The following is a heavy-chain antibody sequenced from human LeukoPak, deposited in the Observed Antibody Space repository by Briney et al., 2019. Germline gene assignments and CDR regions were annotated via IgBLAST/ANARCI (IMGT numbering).Heavy chain of an antibody. CDR3: AKWGSTWGFDN. Sequence: GGSLRLSCAASGFTFNKSWMTWVRQTPGKGLEWVANINADGRAEYYVDSVKGRFAVSRDNAKSSVFLQMNNLRAEDTAVYYCAKWGSTWGFDNWGQGTLVTVSS. J-gene: IGHJ4*02. CDR2: INADGRAE. V-gene: IGHV3-7*01. CDR1: GFTFNKSW. D-gene: IGHD7-27*01.